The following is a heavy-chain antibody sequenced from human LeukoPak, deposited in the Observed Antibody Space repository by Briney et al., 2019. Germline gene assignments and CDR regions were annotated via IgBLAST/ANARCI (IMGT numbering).Heavy chain of an antibody. J-gene: IGHJ4*02. D-gene: IGHD6-13*01. Sequence: PGRSLRLSCAASGFTFSSYGMHWVRQAPGKGLEWVAVISYDGSNKYYAGSVKGRFTISRDNSKNTLYLQMNSLRAEDTAVYYCAKDYIFPGKAPIAAAGTPSDYWGQGTLVTVSS. CDR1: GFTFSSYG. CDR2: ISYDGSNK. CDR3: AKDYIFPGKAPIAAAGTPSDY. V-gene: IGHV3-30*18.